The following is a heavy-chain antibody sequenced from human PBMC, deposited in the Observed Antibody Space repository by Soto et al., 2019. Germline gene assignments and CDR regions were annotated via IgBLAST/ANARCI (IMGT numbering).Heavy chain of an antibody. Sequence: ASVKVSCKASGYTFTSYGISWVRQAPGQGLEWMGWISAYNGNTNYAQKLQGRVTMTTDTSTSTAYMELRSLRSDDTAVYYCARVLRFLEWPQPTYDYWGQGTLVTVS. V-gene: IGHV1-18*01. CDR1: GYTFTSYG. D-gene: IGHD3-3*01. CDR3: ARVLRFLEWPQPTYDY. J-gene: IGHJ4*02. CDR2: ISAYNGNT.